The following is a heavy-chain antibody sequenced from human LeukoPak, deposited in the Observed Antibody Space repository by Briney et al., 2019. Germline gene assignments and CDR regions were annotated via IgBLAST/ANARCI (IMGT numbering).Heavy chain of an antibody. CDR3: AKNGNYYDSSGYDYFDY. J-gene: IGHJ4*02. Sequence: ASVKVSCKASGYTFTGYYMHWVRQAPGQGLEWMGWINPNSGGTNYAQKFQGRVTMTRDTSISTAYMELSRLRSDDTAVYYCAKNGNYYDSSGYDYFDYWGQGTLVTVSS. CDR2: INPNSGGT. V-gene: IGHV1-2*02. CDR1: GYTFTGYY. D-gene: IGHD3-22*01.